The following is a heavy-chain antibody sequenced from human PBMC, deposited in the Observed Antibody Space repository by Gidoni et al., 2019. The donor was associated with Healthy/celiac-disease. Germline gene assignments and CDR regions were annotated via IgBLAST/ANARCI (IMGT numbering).Heavy chain of an antibody. D-gene: IGHD5-18*01. CDR3: AKDEVGGYSYGGVDY. CDR1: GFTFSRYA. Sequence: EVQLLESVGGLVQPGGSLRLSCAASGFTFSRYAMSWVRQAPGKGLEWVSAISGSGGSTYYADSVKGRFTISRDNSKNTLYLQMNSLRAEDTAVYYCAKDEVGGYSYGGVDYWGQGTLVTVSS. V-gene: IGHV3-23*01. J-gene: IGHJ4*02. CDR2: ISGSGGST.